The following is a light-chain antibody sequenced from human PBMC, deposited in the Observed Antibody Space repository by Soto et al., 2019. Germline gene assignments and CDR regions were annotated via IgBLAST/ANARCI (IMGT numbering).Light chain of an antibody. CDR2: DAS. J-gene: IGKJ5*01. V-gene: IGKV3-11*01. CDR3: QQYNNLPPIT. Sequence: EIVVKQSPATLSLSPGERATLSCRASQSVSSYLAWYQQKPGQAPRLLIYDASNRATGIPARFSGSGSGTDFTLTISSLQSEDFAVYYCQQYNNLPPITFGHGTLLENK. CDR1: QSVSSY.